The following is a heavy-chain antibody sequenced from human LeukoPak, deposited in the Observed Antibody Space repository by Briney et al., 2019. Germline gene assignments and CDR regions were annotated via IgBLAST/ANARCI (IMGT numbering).Heavy chain of an antibody. CDR3: ARESLDYGGIYYFDY. J-gene: IGHJ4*02. D-gene: IGHD4-23*01. Sequence: ASVKVSCKASGYTFTSYGISWVRQAPGQGLEWMGWISAYNGNTNYAQKLQGRATMTTDTSTSTAYMELRSLRSDDTAVYYCARESLDYGGIYYFDYWGQGTLVTVSS. CDR1: GYTFTSYG. CDR2: ISAYNGNT. V-gene: IGHV1-18*01.